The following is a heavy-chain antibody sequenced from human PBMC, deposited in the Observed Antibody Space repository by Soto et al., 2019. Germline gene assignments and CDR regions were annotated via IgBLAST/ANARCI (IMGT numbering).Heavy chain of an antibody. V-gene: IGHV4-34*01. CDR1: GGSVNGYY. CDR3: GKVLVGATGHTDSDS. Sequence: SETLSLTCAVYGGSVNGYYWNWIRQPPGKGLEWIGNIDYNGVTYSNPSLKSRVTISRDTSKNQFSLKLTSVTAADTALYYCGKVLVGATGHTDSDSWGPGTLVTVS. D-gene: IGHD2-15*01. CDR2: IDYNGVT. J-gene: IGHJ4*02.